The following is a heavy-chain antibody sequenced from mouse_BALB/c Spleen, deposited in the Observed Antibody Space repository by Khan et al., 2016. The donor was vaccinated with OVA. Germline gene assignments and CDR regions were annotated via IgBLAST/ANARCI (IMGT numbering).Heavy chain of an antibody. CDR1: GFSLTSYG. CDR3: ARYYGNYGGYFDV. D-gene: IGHD2-1*01. J-gene: IGHJ1*01. CDR2: IWTGGST. V-gene: IGHV2-9*02. Sequence: QVQLKESGPGLVAPSQSLSITCTVSGFSLTSYGVHWVRQPPGKGLEWLGVIWTGGSTNYNSALMSRLSISKDNSKSQVFLKMNRLQTDDTAMYYCARYYGNYGGYFDVWGAGTTVTVSS.